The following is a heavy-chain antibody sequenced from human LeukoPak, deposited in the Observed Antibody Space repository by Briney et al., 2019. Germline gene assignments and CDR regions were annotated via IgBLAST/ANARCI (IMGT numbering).Heavy chain of an antibody. V-gene: IGHV3-7*01. J-gene: IGHJ4*02. Sequence: GGSLRLSCVASGFTFSDYWMSWVRQAPGKGLEWVANIKQDGSEKYYVDSVKGRFTISRDNAKNSLYLQMNSLRVEDTAVYYCARYYVWGSHRYYDCWGQGTLVSVSS. CDR1: GFTFSDYW. CDR3: ARYYVWGSHRYYDC. D-gene: IGHD3-16*02. CDR2: IKQDGSEK.